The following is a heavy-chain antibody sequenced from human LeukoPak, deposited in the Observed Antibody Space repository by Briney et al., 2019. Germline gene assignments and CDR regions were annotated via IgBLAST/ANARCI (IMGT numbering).Heavy chain of an antibody. D-gene: IGHD2-21*01. CDR2: IYYSGST. CDR3: AEASLPFDP. V-gene: IGHV4-39*01. CDR1: GGSISSSSYY. J-gene: IGHJ5*02. Sequence: SETLSLTCIVSGGSISSSSYYWGWIRQPPGKGLEWIGSIYYSGSTYYNPSLKSRVTISVDTSKNQFSLKLSSVTAADTAVYYCAEASLPFDPWGQGTLVTVSS.